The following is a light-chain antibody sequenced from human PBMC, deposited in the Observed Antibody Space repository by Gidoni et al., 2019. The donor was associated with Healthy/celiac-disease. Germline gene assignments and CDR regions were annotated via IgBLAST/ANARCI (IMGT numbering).Light chain of an antibody. V-gene: IGKV1-39*01. CDR2: AAS. J-gene: IGKJ1*01. CDR3: QQSYSNPPT. Sequence: DIQMTPSPSSLSASVGDRVTITCRASQSISSYLNWYQQKPGKAPKLLIYAASSLQSGVPSRFSGSGSGTDFTLTISSLQPEDFATYYCQQSYSNPPTFGQXTKVEIK. CDR1: QSISSY.